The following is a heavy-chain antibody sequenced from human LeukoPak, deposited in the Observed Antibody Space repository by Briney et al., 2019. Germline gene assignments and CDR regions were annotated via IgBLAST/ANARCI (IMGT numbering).Heavy chain of an antibody. J-gene: IGHJ3*02. V-gene: IGHV4-34*01. CDR1: GGSFSGYY. CDR3: ARHRPHDAFDI. Sequence: SETLSLTCAVHGGSFSGYYWSWIRQAPGKGLEWIGEIKHSGGTNYNPSLKSRVTISVDTSKNQFSLKLSSVTAADTAVYYCARHRPHDAFDIWGQGTMVTVSS. CDR2: IKHSGGT.